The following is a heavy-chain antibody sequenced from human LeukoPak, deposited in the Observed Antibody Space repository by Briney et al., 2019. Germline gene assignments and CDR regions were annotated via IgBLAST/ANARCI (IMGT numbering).Heavy chain of an antibody. CDR1: GFTFSSYA. CDR3: ARGYSDSAVHFGY. J-gene: IGHJ4*02. Sequence: GGSLRLSCAASGFTFSSYAMHWVRQAPGKGLEWVTVISYDGSNRYYAGSVKGRFTISRDNSKNTLYLQMNSLRPEDTAVYYCARGYSDSAVHFGYWGQGTLVTVSS. V-gene: IGHV3-30-3*01. CDR2: ISYDGSNR. D-gene: IGHD3-10*01.